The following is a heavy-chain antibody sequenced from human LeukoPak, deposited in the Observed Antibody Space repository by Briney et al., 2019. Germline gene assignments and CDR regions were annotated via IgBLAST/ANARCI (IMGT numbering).Heavy chain of an antibody. J-gene: IGHJ4*02. CDR3: ARVTGSITYIDF. D-gene: IGHD1-14*01. CDR1: GASISGSSFF. Sequence: PSETLSLTCAVSGASISGSSFFWSWIRQTPGMGLEWLAYIYYRGNTYYNPSLNSQGAISVDTSKNQFSLELSSVTAADTAMYYCARVTGSITYIDFWGQGILVTVSS. CDR2: IYYRGNT. V-gene: IGHV4-31*11.